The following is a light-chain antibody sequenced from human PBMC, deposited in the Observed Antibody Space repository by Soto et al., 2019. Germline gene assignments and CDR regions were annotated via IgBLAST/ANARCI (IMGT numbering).Light chain of an antibody. V-gene: IGKV3-20*01. CDR2: GAS. J-gene: IGKJ1*01. Sequence: EIVMTQSPATLSLSPGQRATLSCRASQSVSSKLAWYQQRPGQAPRLLIYGASSRATGIPDRFSGSGSGTDFTLTISRLEPEDFAVYYCQQYGSSRTFGQGTKVDIK. CDR3: QQYGSSRT. CDR1: QSVSSK.